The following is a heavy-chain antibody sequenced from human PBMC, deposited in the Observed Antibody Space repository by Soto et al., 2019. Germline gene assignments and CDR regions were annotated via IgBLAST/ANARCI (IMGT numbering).Heavy chain of an antibody. V-gene: IGHV1-2*04. CDR2: INPNSGGT. Sequence: GASVKVSCKASGYTFTGYYMHWVRQAPGQGLEWMGWINPNSGGTNYAQKFQGWVTMTRDTSISTAYMELSRLRSDDTAVYYCARGRLTIAVAGPFDPWGRGTLVTVSS. CDR1: GYTFTGYY. CDR3: ARGRLTIAVAGPFDP. D-gene: IGHD6-19*01. J-gene: IGHJ5*02.